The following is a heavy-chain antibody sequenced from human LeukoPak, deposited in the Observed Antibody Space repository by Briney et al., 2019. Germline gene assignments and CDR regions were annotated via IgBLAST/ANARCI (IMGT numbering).Heavy chain of an antibody. CDR2: MNPNSGNT. V-gene: IGHV1-8*01. J-gene: IGHJ4*02. Sequence: ASVKVSCKASGYTFTSYDINWVRQATGQGLEWMGWMNPNSGNTGYAQKFQGRVTMTRNTSISTAYMELSSLRFEDTAVYYCARLREYDSSGYYYGYWGQGTLVTVSS. CDR3: ARLREYDSSGYYYGY. CDR1: GYTFTSYD. D-gene: IGHD3-22*01.